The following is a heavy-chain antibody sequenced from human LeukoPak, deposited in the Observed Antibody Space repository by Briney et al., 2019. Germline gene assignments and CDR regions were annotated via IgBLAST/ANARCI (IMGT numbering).Heavy chain of an antibody. D-gene: IGHD3-22*01. Sequence: GGSLEISGQGSGSSFTSSWSGWVGRLPGKGLEGMGIFYPGDSDTRYSPSFQGQVTISADKSISTAYLQWSSLKASDTAMYYCARPYYDSSGYYYFDYWGQETLVTVSS. V-gene: IGHV5-51*01. J-gene: IGHJ4*02. CDR1: GSSFTSSW. CDR3: ARPYYDSSGYYYFDY. CDR2: FYPGDSDT.